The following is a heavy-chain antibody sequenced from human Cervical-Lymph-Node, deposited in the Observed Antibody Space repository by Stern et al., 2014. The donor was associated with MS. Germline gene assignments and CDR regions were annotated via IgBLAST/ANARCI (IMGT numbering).Heavy chain of an antibody. V-gene: IGHV4-39*01. CDR3: ARLYGSAFDY. CDR2: IYYSGST. CDR1: GGSISSSNYY. Sequence: QLQLQESGPGLVKPSETLSLTCTVSGGSISSSNYYWGWIRQPPGKGLEWIGNIYYSGSTYYNPSLKSRVTISVDTSKNQFYMRLNSVTAADTAVYFCARLYGSAFDYWGQGSLVTVSS. J-gene: IGHJ4*02. D-gene: IGHD3-10*01.